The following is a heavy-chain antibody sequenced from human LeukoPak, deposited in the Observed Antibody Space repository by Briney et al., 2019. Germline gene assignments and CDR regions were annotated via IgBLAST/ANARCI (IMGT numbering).Heavy chain of an antibody. J-gene: IGHJ5*02. CDR1: GFTFDDYA. D-gene: IGHD1-26*01. CDR3: ARDSAAWELLNWFDP. Sequence: GGSLRLSCAASGFTFDDYAMHWVRQAPGKGLEWVSGISWNSGSIGYADAVKGRFTISRHNAKTSLYLQMNSLRAEDTAVYYCARDSAAWELLNWFDPWGQGTLVTVSS. V-gene: IGHV3-9*01. CDR2: ISWNSGSI.